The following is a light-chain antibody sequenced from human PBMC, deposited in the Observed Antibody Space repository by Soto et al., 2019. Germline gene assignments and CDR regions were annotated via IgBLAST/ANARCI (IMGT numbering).Light chain of an antibody. V-gene: IGKV1-27*01. J-gene: IGKJ4*01. CDR1: QDIGNY. CDR2: GSS. Sequence: DIQLTQSPSSLSASVGDRITITCRPSQDIGNYLAWYQQKPGKVPKLLISGSSTLQVGVPTRFSGGGSGTQFTLTISSLLPEDVATYYCQKYHFAPLTVGGGTKVEIK. CDR3: QKYHFAPLT.